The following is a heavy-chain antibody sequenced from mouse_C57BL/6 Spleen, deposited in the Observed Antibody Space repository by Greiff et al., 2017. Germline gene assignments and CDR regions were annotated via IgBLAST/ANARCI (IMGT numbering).Heavy chain of an antibody. V-gene: IGHV7-1*01. CDR2: SRNKANDYTT. Sequence: EVQGVESGGGLVQSGRSLRLSCATSGFTFSDFYMEWVRQAPGKGLEWIAASRNKANDYTTEYSASVKGRFIVSRDTSQSTLYLQMNALRAEDTAIYYCARDAGYGYFEVWGTGTTVTVSS. CDR3: ARDAGYGYFEV. J-gene: IGHJ1*03. CDR1: GFTFSDFY.